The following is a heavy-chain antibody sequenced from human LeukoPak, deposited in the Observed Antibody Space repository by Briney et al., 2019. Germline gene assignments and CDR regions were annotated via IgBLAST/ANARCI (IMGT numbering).Heavy chain of an antibody. V-gene: IGHV3-66*02. CDR2: VHRDGSI. CDR1: GISVSENY. CDR3: ARDSGSASWAYS. Sequence: GGSLRLSCAASGISVSENYMSWVRQAPGKGLEWVCVVHRDGSIEYADSVKGRFTISRDIAENTLSLQMNSLRVEDTAVYYCARDSGSASWAYSWGHGTLVTVSS. D-gene: IGHD2-15*01. J-gene: IGHJ4*01.